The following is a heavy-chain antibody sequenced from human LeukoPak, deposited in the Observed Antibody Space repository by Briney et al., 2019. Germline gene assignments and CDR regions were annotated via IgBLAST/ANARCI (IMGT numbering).Heavy chain of an antibody. CDR3: AKGVPIAAAGSPGYYFDY. CDR2: ISGSGGST. J-gene: IGHJ4*02. CDR1: GFTFSSYA. V-gene: IGHV3-23*01. Sequence: GGSLRLSCVASGFTFSSYAMSWVRQAPGKGLEWVSAISGSGGSTYYADSVKGRFTISRDNSKNTLYLQMNSLRAEDTAVYYCAKGVPIAAAGSPGYYFDYWGQGTLVTVSS. D-gene: IGHD6-13*01.